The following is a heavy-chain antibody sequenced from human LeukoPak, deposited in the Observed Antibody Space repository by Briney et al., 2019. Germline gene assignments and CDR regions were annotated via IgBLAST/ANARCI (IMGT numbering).Heavy chain of an antibody. CDR3: ARVYVGTGSRFDP. V-gene: IGHV1-46*01. J-gene: IGHJ5*02. CDR1: GYTFTSYY. D-gene: IGHD4-23*01. CDR2: INPSGGST. Sequence: ASVKLSCKASGYTFTSYYMHWGRQAPGQGLEGRGIINPSGGSTSYAQKFQGRGTMTTDTATSTGYRELSSMTSEDTAVYYCARVYVGTGSRFDPWGQGTLVTVS.